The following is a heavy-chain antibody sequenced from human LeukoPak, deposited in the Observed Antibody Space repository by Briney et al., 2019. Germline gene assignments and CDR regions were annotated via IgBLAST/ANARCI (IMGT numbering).Heavy chain of an antibody. V-gene: IGHV4-30-4*08. CDR3: ARAGGYYDKEGAFDI. Sequence: SQTLSLTCTVSGGSISSGDYYWSWIRQPPGKGLEWIGYIYYSGSTYYNPSLKSRVTISVDRSKNQFSLKLSSVTAADTAVYYCARAGGYYDKEGAFDIWGQGTMVTVSS. CDR2: IYYSGST. J-gene: IGHJ3*02. CDR1: GGSISSGDYY. D-gene: IGHD3-22*01.